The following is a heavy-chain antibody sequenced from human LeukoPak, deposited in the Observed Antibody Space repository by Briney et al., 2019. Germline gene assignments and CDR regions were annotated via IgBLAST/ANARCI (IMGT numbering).Heavy chain of an antibody. V-gene: IGHV5-51*01. J-gene: IGHJ6*03. D-gene: IGHD1-14*01. CDR3: AXXLXQGXRXRYXYMDV. CDR1: GHNFTNHW. CDR2: IYPDDSDI. Sequence: GESLTISCQASGHNFTNHWVAWVRQMPGKGLEWMAIIYPDDSDIRVSPSFQGQVTLSVDTSINTAYLQWRSLPASDTALYYCAXXLXQGXRXRYXYMDVWXEGTTVTVSS.